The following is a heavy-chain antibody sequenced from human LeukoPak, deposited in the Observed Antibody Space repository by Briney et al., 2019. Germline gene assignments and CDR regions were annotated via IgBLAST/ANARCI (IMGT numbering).Heavy chain of an antibody. D-gene: IGHD4-17*01. J-gene: IGHJ5*02. CDR2: ISSSSSYI. Sequence: ETPSLTCTVSGGSINSNSYYWGWIRQPPGKGLEWVSSISSSSSYIYYADSVKGRFTISRDNAKNSLYLQMSSLRAEDTAVYYCAKTHDYGDVNWFDPWGQGTLVTVSS. V-gene: IGHV3-21*04. CDR1: GGSINSNS. CDR3: AKTHDYGDVNWFDP.